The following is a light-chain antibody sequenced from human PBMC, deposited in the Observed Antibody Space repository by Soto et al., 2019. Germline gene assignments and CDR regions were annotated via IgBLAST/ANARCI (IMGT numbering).Light chain of an antibody. Sequence: DIQMTQSRSTVSASVENRVTISCRASQSISSWLAWYQQKPGKAPKLLIYDASSLESGVPSRFSGSGSGTEFTLTISSLQPDDFATYYCQQYNSYSGTFGQGTKVDI. V-gene: IGKV1-5*01. CDR1: QSISSW. J-gene: IGKJ1*01. CDR2: DAS. CDR3: QQYNSYSGT.